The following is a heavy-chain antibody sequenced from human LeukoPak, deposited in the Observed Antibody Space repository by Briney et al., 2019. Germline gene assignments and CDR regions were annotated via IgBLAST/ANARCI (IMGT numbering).Heavy chain of an antibody. J-gene: IGHJ4*02. CDR3: AGVMSRTSCYQH. D-gene: IGHD2-2*01. Sequence: SETLSLTCAVYGGSFSGYYWSWLRQPPGKGLEWIGEINHSGSTNYNPSLKSRVTISVDTSKNQFSLKLSSVTAADTAVYYCAGVMSRTSCYQHWGQGTLVTVSS. V-gene: IGHV4-34*01. CDR1: GGSFSGYY. CDR2: INHSGST.